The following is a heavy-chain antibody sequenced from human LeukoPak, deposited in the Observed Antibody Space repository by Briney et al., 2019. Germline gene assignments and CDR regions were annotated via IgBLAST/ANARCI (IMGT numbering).Heavy chain of an antibody. V-gene: IGHV1-58*02. CDR3: AAVTTTVTTGDY. Sequence: SVKVSCKASGFTFTSSAMQWVRQARGQRLEWIGWIVVGSGNTDYAQKFQERVTITRDMSTSTAYMELSSLRSEDTAVYYCAAVTTTVTTGDYWGQGTLVTVSS. D-gene: IGHD4-17*01. J-gene: IGHJ4*02. CDR1: GFTFTSSA. CDR2: IVVGSGNT.